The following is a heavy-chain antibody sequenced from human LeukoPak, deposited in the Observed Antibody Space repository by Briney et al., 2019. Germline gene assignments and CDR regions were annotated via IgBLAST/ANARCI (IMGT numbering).Heavy chain of an antibody. CDR3: TKGPVSAMVGATTLDY. V-gene: IGHV3-23*01. J-gene: IGHJ4*02. CDR1: GFTFSNYA. Sequence: GGSLRLSCAASGFTFSNYAMNWVRQAPGKGLEWVSLISGSTGSTYYADSVKGRFSISRDNSKNTIYLQMNSLRAEDTAVYYCTKGPVSAMVGATTLDYWGQGTLVTVSS. CDR2: ISGSTGST. D-gene: IGHD1-26*01.